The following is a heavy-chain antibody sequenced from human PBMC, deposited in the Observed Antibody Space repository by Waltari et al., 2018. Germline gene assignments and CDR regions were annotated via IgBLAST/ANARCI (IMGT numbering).Heavy chain of an antibody. CDR2: INHSGST. J-gene: IGHJ1*01. Sequence: QVQLQQWGAGLLKPSETLSLTCAVYGGSFSGYYWRWIRQPPGKGLEWIGEINHSGSTNYNPSLKSRVTISVDTSKNQFSLKLSSVTAADTAVYYCARGRRFWGGEYFQHWGQGTLVTVSS. CDR3: ARGRRFWGGEYFQH. D-gene: IGHD3-16*01. V-gene: IGHV4-34*01. CDR1: GGSFSGYY.